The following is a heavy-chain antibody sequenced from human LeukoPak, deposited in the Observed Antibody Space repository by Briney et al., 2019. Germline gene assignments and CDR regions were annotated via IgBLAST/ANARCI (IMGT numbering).Heavy chain of an antibody. CDR1: GFTFSTYS. V-gene: IGHV3-30*03. CDR3: ARAVDGYNLDY. D-gene: IGHD5-24*01. Sequence: GGSLRLSCAASGFTFSTYSMNWVRQAPGKGLEWVAVISYDGSNKYYADSVKGRFTISRDNSKNTLYLQMNSLRAEDTAVYYCARAVDGYNLDYWGQGTLVTVSS. J-gene: IGHJ4*02. CDR2: ISYDGSNK.